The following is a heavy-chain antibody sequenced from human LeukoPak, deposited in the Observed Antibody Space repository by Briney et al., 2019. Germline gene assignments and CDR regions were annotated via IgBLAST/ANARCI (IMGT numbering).Heavy chain of an antibody. CDR1: GFTFTDYW. V-gene: IGHV3-7*01. J-gene: IGHJ4*01. CDR2: IRQDGSEK. CDR3: ARDGTAAGLYFDL. Sequence: GRSLRLSCEVSGFTFTDYWMNWVRQAPGKGPEWVASIRQDGSEKTYVDSVKGRFTISRDNTKNSLSLQLNGLRAEDTAVYYCARDGTAAGLYFDLWGQGTLVTVSS. D-gene: IGHD6-13*01.